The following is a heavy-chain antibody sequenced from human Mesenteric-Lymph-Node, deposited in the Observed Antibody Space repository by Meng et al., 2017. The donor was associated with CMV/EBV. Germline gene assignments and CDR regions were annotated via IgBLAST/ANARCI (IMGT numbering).Heavy chain of an antibody. CDR3: ARTHYDFWSGYSYYFDY. D-gene: IGHD3-3*01. J-gene: IGHJ4*02. Sequence: GESLKISCAASGFTFSRYWMHWVRQAPGKGLVWVSRINSDGSSTNYADSVKGRFTISRDNAKNTLYLQMNSLRAEDTAVYFCARTHYDFWSGYSYYFDYWGQGTLVTVSS. CDR2: INSDGSST. CDR1: GFTFSRYW. V-gene: IGHV3-74*01.